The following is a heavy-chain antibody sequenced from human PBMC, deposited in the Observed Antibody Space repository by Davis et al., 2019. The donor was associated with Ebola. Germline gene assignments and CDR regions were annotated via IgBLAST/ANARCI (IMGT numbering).Heavy chain of an antibody. Sequence: SVKVSCKASGGTFSSYAISWVRQAPGQGLEWMGGIIPIFGTANYAQKFQGRVTITADESTSTAYMELSSLRSEDTAVYYCARSTNVGSSWYEGDYYYYGMDVWGQGTTVTVSS. J-gene: IGHJ6*02. D-gene: IGHD6-13*01. CDR3: ARSTNVGSSWYEGDYYYYGMDV. V-gene: IGHV1-69*13. CDR1: GGTFSSYA. CDR2: IIPIFGTA.